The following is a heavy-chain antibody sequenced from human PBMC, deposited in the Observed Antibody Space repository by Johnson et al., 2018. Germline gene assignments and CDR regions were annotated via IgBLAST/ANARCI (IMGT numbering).Heavy chain of an antibody. CDR1: GFSFYSYA. J-gene: IGHJ6*03. D-gene: IGHD4-11*01. CDR2: ISGSDDST. V-gene: IGHV3-23*01. CDR3: VRTTMSKDCYYYYYRDV. Sequence: VQLQESGGGLVQPGGSLRLSCAASGFSFYSYAMSWVRQAPGKGLEWVSTISGSDDSTYYADFVKGRFTISRDNAKKSLYLQMDGLRAEDKAVYFCVRTTMSKDCYYYYYRDVWGQGTTVTVSS.